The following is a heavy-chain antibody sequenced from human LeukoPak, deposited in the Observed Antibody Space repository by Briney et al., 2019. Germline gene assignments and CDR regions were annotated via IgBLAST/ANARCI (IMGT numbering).Heavy chain of an antibody. Sequence: AASVKVSCKASGYTFTSYYMHWVRQAPGQGLEWMGIINPSGGSTSYAQKFQGRVTMTRDTSTSTVYIELSSLRSEDTAVYYCALLAAAGPTPSRVKENWFDPWGQGTLVTVSS. CDR2: INPSGGST. V-gene: IGHV1-46*01. CDR1: GYTFTSYY. J-gene: IGHJ5*02. CDR3: ALLAAAGPTPSRVKENWFDP. D-gene: IGHD6-13*01.